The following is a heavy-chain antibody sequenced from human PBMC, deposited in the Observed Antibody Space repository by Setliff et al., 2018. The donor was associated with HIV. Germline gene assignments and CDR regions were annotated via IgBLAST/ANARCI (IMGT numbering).Heavy chain of an antibody. CDR2: ISNTGTYI. J-gene: IGHJ4*02. V-gene: IGHV3-21*01. CDR1: GFTFNSYS. Sequence: GGSLRLSCTASGFTFNSYSLNWVRQAPGKGLEWVSFISNTGTYIYYGDSVKGRFTISRDNAKNSLYLQMNSLSADDTAVYYCVRGPHWFNSDETADYWGQGTLVTVSS. CDR3: VRGPHWFNSDETADY. D-gene: IGHD3-9*01.